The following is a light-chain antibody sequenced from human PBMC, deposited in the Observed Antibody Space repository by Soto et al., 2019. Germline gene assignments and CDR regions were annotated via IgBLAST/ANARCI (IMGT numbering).Light chain of an antibody. J-gene: IGKJ1*01. CDR3: QNYNSYSEE. CDR1: QRISSW. CDR2: KAS. Sequence: DIQMTHSPSTCFATELNIVTIPTRASQRISSWLALYQQKAGKAPKLLIYKASSLESGVPSRFSGSGSGTAFTLTISSLQPEDFATYYCQNYNSYSEEFGQGTKVDIK. V-gene: IGKV1-5*03.